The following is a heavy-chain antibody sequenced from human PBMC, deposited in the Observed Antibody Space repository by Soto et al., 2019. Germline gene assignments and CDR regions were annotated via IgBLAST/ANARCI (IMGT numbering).Heavy chain of an antibody. CDR1: GGSISSYY. CDR3: ARDRGDYDILTGYSPYYGMDV. D-gene: IGHD3-9*01. V-gene: IGHV4-59*01. J-gene: IGHJ6*02. Sequence: SETLSLTCTVSGGSISSYYWSWIRQPPGKGLEWIGYIYYSGSTNYNPSLKSRVTISVDTSKNQFSLKLSSVTAADTAVYYCARDRGDYDILTGYSPYYGMDVWGQGTTVTVSS. CDR2: IYYSGST.